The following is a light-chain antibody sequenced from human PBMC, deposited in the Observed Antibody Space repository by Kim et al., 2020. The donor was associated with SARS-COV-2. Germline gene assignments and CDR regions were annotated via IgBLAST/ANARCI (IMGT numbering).Light chain of an antibody. J-gene: IGKJ1*01. CDR1: QSDDSW. Sequence: DIQMTQSPSTLSAFVGNRVTITCLTSQSDDSWLAWYQQKPGKAPKLLIYQESKLASGGPSKFSDSGSGTDFTLTISNLQPDDSAIYYCKQYETYWTFGPGTKVDIK. CDR2: QES. CDR3: KQYETYWT. V-gene: IGKV1-5*03.